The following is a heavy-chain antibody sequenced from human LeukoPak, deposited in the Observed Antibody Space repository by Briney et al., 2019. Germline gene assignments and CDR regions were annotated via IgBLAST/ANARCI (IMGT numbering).Heavy chain of an antibody. CDR2: INPNSGGT. D-gene: IGHD6-13*01. V-gene: IGHV1-2*04. CDR1: GGTFSSYA. Sequence: ASVKVSCKASGGTFSSYAISWVRQAPGQGLEWMGWINPNSGGTNYAQKFQGWVTMTRDTSISTAYMELSRLRSDDTAVYYCARGRESLAAASYYGMDVWGQGTTVTVSS. J-gene: IGHJ6*02. CDR3: ARGRESLAAASYYGMDV.